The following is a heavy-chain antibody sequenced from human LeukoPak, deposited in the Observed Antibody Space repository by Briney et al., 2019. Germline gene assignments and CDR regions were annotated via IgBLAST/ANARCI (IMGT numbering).Heavy chain of an antibody. V-gene: IGHV4-39*07. Sequence: PSETLSLTCTVSGGSISSSSYYWGWIRQPPGKGLEWIGSIYYSGNTYYSPSLKSRVTISVDTSKNQFSLKLSSVTAADTAVYYCARGLSDTAMVVTDYWGQGTLVTVSS. J-gene: IGHJ4*02. CDR2: IYYSGNT. CDR1: GGSISSSSYY. CDR3: ARGLSDTAMVVTDY. D-gene: IGHD5-18*01.